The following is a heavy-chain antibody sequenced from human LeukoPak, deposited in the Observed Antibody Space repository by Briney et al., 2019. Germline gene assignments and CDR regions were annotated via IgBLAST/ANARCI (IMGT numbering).Heavy chain of an antibody. CDR3: ANFPGEYFDY. D-gene: IGHD3-16*01. CDR2: ISGSGGST. J-gene: IGHJ4*02. V-gene: IGHV3-23*01. Sequence: LPGGSLRLSCAASGFTFSSYAMSWVRQAPGKGVEWVSAISGSGGSTYYADSVKGRFTISRDNSKNTLYLQMNSLRAEDTAVYYCANFPGEYFDYWGQGTLVTVSS. CDR1: GFTFSSYA.